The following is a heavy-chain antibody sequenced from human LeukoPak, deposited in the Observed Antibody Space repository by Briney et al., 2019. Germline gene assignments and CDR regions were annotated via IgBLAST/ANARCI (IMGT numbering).Heavy chain of an antibody. J-gene: IGHJ5*02. V-gene: IGHV3-73*01. CDR1: GFTFSDSA. D-gene: IGHD1-26*01. CDR3: TRDSGTYNGFDP. CDR2: MDKETNLYAT. Sequence: VGSLRLSCVASGFTFSDSAIHWVPQSSGEGLEWIGHMDKETNLYATALAASVKGRFTVSRDDSKNTAYLHMNSLKTEDTALYYCTRDSGTYNGFDPWGQGTLVTVSS.